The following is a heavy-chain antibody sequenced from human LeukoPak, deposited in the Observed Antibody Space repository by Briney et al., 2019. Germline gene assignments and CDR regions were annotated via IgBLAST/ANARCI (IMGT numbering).Heavy chain of an antibody. J-gene: IGHJ4*02. Sequence: SETLSLTCSVSGGSIRSSNSFWGWIRQPPGERLEWIATIYYNGNTYYNPSLQSRVTISVDTSTNQFSLKLNSVIAADTAVYYCARATAAPSSYFFDHWGQGTLITVSS. CDR3: ARATAAPSSYFFDH. D-gene: IGHD6-25*01. CDR2: IYYNGNT. CDR1: GGSIRSSNSF. V-gene: IGHV4-39*07.